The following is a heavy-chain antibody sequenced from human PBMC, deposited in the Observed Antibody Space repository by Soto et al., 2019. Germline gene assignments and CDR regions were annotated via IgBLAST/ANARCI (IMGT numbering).Heavy chain of an antibody. CDR1: GGTFSSYT. Sequence: GASVKVSCKASGGTFSSYTISWVRQAPGQGLEWMGRIIPILGIANYAQKFQGRVTITADKSTSTAYMELSSLRSEDTAVYYCARPSSDYDFWSGPREYLQHWGQGTLVTVSS. CDR2: IIPILGIA. CDR3: ARPSSDYDFWSGPREYLQH. J-gene: IGHJ1*01. V-gene: IGHV1-69*02. D-gene: IGHD3-3*01.